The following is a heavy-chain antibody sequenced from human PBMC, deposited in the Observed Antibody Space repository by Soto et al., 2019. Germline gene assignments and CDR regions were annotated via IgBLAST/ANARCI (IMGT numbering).Heavy chain of an antibody. CDR1: GFTFSSYT. V-gene: IGHV3-23*01. CDR2: VSGRGADK. D-gene: IGHD3-22*01. J-gene: IGHJ1*01. Sequence: PGGSLRLSCAASGFTFSSYTMNWVRQAPGKGLEWVSGVSGRGADKFYADSVKGRFTISRDNSINLLFLQMNDLRAEDTAVYFCSFSRLYDNFDYHRYCFNFWGQGTMVTVSS. CDR3: SFSRLYDNFDYHRYCFNF.